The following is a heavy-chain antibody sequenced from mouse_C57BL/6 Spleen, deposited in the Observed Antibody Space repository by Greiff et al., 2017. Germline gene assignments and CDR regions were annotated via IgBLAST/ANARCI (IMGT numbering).Heavy chain of an antibody. V-gene: IGHV1-61*01. J-gene: IGHJ3*01. CDR3: ARWLLRQAY. CDR1: GYTFTSYW. CDR2: IYPSASET. Sequence: QVQLQQPGAELVRPGSSVKLSCKASGYTFTSYWMDWVKQRPGQGLEWIGNIYPSASETHYNQKFKDKATLTVDKSSSKAYMQLSSLSSKDSAVYYCARWLLRQAYWGQGTLVTVSA. D-gene: IGHD2-3*01.